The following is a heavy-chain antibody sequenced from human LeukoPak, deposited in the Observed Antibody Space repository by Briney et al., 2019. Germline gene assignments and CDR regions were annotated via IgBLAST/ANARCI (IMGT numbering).Heavy chain of an antibody. D-gene: IGHD2-15*01. J-gene: IGHJ3*02. CDR3: VRDIAGYCGGGSCHSGGAFDI. Sequence: PSETLSLTCTVSVGSISSSSYYWGWIRQPPGKGLEWIGTIYYSGNTYYNPSLKSRLTISVDTSKNQFSLRLSSVTAADTAVYYCVRDIAGYCGGGSCHSGGAFDIWGQGTMVTVSS. V-gene: IGHV4-39*07. CDR2: IYYSGNT. CDR1: VGSISSSSYY.